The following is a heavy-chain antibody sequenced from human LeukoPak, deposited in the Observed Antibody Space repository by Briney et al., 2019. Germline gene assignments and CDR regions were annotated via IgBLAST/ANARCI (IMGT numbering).Heavy chain of an antibody. D-gene: IGHD6-13*01. J-gene: IGHJ4*02. Sequence: GGSLRLSCAASGFTFSSYAMSWVRQAPGKGLEWVAVISDDGTNKYYADSVKGRFTISRDNSKNTFYLHLNSLRVEDTAVYYCARDGLSSWYPGDFDYWGQGTLVTVSS. CDR3: ARDGLSSWYPGDFDY. V-gene: IGHV3-30-3*01. CDR2: ISDDGTNK. CDR1: GFTFSSYA.